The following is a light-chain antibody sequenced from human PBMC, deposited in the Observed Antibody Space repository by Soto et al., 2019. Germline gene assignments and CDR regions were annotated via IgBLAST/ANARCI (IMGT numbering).Light chain of an antibody. V-gene: IGKV1-39*01. CDR2: AAS. CDR3: QQSDSTPLA. J-gene: IGKJ4*02. Sequence: DIEMTQSPSSLSSSVGDRVTITCRASQSISTSFNWYQQKQGKAPKLLIYAASSLQSGVPSRFSGSGSGTDFTLTISRLQPEDFASYYCQQSDSTPLAFGGGTKVEIK. CDR1: QSISTS.